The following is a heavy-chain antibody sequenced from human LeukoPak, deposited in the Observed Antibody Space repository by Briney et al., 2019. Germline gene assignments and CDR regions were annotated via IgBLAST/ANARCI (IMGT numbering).Heavy chain of an antibody. CDR1: GFTFSSYW. D-gene: IGHD3-10*01. CDR2: IKQDGSEK. Sequence: PGGSLRLSCAASGFTFSSYWMSWVRQAPGKGLEWVANIKQDGSEKYYVDSVKGRFTISRDNAKNSLYLQMNSLRAEDTAVYYCARARGSGSYYVHWFDPWGQGTLVTVSS. J-gene: IGHJ5*02. V-gene: IGHV3-7*01. CDR3: ARARGSGSYYVHWFDP.